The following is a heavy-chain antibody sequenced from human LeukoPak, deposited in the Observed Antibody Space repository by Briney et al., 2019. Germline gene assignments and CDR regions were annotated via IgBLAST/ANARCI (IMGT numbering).Heavy chain of an antibody. D-gene: IGHD2-8*01. CDR1: GGSFSDYY. J-gene: IGHJ4*02. V-gene: IGHV4-34*01. CDR3: ARGILVTVYATFDY. CDR2: IIHSGRT. Sequence: SETLSLTCGVYGGSFSDYYWTWIRQSPGMGLEWIGEIIHSGRTNYNPSLTSRVTISVDTSNNQFSLELSSVTAADTAVYYCARGILVTVYATFDYWSQGTLVTASS.